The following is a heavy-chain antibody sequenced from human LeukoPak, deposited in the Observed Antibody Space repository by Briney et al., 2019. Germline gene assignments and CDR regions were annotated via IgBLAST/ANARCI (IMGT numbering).Heavy chain of an antibody. CDR2: IIPIFGTA. Sequence: ASVKVSCKASGGTFSSYAISWVRQAPGQGLEWMGGIIPIFGTANFAQKFQGRVTITADESTSTAYMELSSLRSEDTAVYYCARHQSGSYYYYGMDVWGQGTTVTVSS. CDR3: ARHQSGSYYYYGMDV. D-gene: IGHD1-26*01. CDR1: GGTFSSYA. J-gene: IGHJ6*02. V-gene: IGHV1-69*13.